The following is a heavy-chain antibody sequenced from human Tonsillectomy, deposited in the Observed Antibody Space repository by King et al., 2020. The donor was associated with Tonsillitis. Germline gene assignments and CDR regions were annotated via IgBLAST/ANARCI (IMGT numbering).Heavy chain of an antibody. J-gene: IGHJ3*02. V-gene: IGHV4-34*01. CDR2: INHSGST. CDR1: VGSFSGYY. D-gene: IGHD3-22*01. Sequence: QVQLQQWGAGLLKPSETLSLTFAVYVGSFSGYYWSWIRQPPGKGLEWIGEINHSGSTNYNPSLKSRVTISIDTSKNQFSLMLSSVTAADTAVYYCARVTYSDYYDMRHAFDIWGQGTMVTVSS. CDR3: ARVTYSDYYDMRHAFDI.